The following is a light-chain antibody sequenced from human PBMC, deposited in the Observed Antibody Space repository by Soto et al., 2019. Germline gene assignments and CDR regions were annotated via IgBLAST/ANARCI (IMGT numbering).Light chain of an antibody. V-gene: IGLV1-40*01. CDR1: SSNIGAGYD. CDR2: GNS. Sequence: QSVLTQPPSVSGAPGQRVTISCTGSSSNIGAGYDVHWYQQLPGTAPKLLIYGNSNRPSGVPDRFSGSKSGTSASLAITGLQAEDEADYYCQSHDSSLRGVVFGGGTQLTVL. J-gene: IGLJ2*01. CDR3: QSHDSSLRGVV.